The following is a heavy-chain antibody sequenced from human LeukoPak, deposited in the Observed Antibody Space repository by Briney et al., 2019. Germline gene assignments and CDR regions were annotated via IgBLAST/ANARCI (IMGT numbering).Heavy chain of an antibody. Sequence: GGSLRLSCAASGFTFSNAWMSWVRQAPGKGLEWVGRIRSKANSYATAYAASVKGRFTISRDDSKNTAYLQMNSLKTEDTAVYYCTRRGDCSGGSCYSEAYYYYYYMDVWGKGTTVTVSS. J-gene: IGHJ6*03. CDR2: IRSKANSYAT. V-gene: IGHV3-73*01. D-gene: IGHD2-15*01. CDR1: GFTFSNAW. CDR3: TRRGDCSGGSCYSEAYYYYYYMDV.